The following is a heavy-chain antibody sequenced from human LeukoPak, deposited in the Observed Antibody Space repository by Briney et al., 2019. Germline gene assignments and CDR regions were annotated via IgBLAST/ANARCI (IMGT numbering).Heavy chain of an antibody. V-gene: IGHV3-30-3*01. Sequence: GGSLRLSCAASGFTFSSYAMHWVRQAPGKGLEWVAVISYDGSNKYYADSVKGRFTISRDNSKNTLYLQMNSLRAEDTAVYYCTRGMKTAVTIFDSWGQGTLVTVSS. J-gene: IGHJ4*02. CDR1: GFTFSSYA. CDR3: TRGMKTAVTIFDS. CDR2: ISYDGSNK. D-gene: IGHD4-17*01.